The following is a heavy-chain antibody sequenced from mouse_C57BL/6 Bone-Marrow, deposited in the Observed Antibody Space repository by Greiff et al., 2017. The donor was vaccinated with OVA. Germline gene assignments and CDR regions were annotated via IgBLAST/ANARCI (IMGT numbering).Heavy chain of an antibody. CDR2: IDPSDSYT. Sequence: QVQLQQPGAELVMPGASVKLSCKASGYTFTSYWMHWVKQRPGQGLEWIGEIDPSDSYTNYNQKFKGKSTLTVDKSSSTAYMQLSSLTSEDSAVYYCARPFYYGSTLDDWGQGTTLTVSA. CDR1: GYTFTSYW. CDR3: ARPFYYGSTLDD. J-gene: IGHJ2*01. D-gene: IGHD1-1*01. V-gene: IGHV1-69*01.